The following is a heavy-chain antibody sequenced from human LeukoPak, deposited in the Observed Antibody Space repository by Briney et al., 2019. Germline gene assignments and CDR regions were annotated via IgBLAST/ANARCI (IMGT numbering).Heavy chain of an antibody. V-gene: IGHV3-30*03. CDR2: ISYDGSNK. CDR1: GFTFSSYG. J-gene: IGHJ4*02. Sequence: GGSLRLSCAASGFTFSSYGMHWVRQAPGKGLEWVAVISYDGSNKYYADSVKGRFTISRDNSKNTLYLQMNSLRAEDTAVYYCAPVAGYYFDYWGQGTLVTVSS. D-gene: IGHD6-19*01. CDR3: APVAGYYFDY.